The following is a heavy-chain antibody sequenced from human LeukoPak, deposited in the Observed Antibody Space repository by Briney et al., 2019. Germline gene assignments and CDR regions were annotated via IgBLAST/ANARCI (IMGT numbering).Heavy chain of an antibody. CDR2: IYPGDSDT. V-gene: IGHV5-51*01. Sequence: GESLKISCKGSGYSFTSYWIGWVRQMPGKGLEWMGIIYPGDSDTRYSPSFQGQVTISADKSISTAYLQWSSLKASDTAMYYCARHRFQGYSYGGAFDIWGQGTMVTVSS. CDR3: ARHRFQGYSYGGAFDI. J-gene: IGHJ3*02. D-gene: IGHD5-18*01. CDR1: GYSFTSYW.